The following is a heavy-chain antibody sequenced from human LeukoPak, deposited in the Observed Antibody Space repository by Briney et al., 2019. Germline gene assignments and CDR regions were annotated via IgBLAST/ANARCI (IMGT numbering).Heavy chain of an antibody. CDR2: IRSDGTYT. D-gene: IGHD1-26*01. J-gene: IGHJ4*02. CDR1: GFTFTSYA. V-gene: IGHV3-21*05. Sequence: GGSLRLSCTASGFTFTSYAMHWVRQAPGKGLGWVSYIRSDGTYTNYADSMKGRFTISRDNAKNSLYLQMNSLRAEDTAVYYCARVSGSYQFDYWGQGTLVTVSS. CDR3: ARVSGSYQFDY.